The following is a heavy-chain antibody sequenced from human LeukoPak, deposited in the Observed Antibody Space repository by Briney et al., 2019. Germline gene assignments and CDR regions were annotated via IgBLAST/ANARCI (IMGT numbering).Heavy chain of an antibody. D-gene: IGHD5-18*01. CDR1: GFTFDDYA. CDR3: ARWVEAMGAMDV. Sequence: PGGSLRLSCASSGFTFDDYAMHWVRQAPGKGLEWVSLISWDGGSTYYADSVKGRFTISRDNSKNSLYLQMNSLRAEDTAVYYWARWVEAMGAMDVWGKGTTVTVSS. J-gene: IGHJ6*04. CDR2: ISWDGGST. V-gene: IGHV3-43D*04.